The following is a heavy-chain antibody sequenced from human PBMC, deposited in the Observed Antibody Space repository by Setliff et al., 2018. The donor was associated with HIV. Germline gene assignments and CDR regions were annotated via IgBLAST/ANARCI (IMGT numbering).Heavy chain of an antibody. CDR3: AKANPNHDAFDI. CDR2: ISWDGGST. CDR1: GYTFDDYT. V-gene: IGHV3-43*01. J-gene: IGHJ3*02. Sequence: SCKASGYTFDDYTMHWVRQAPGKGLEWVSLISWDGGSTYYADSVKGRFTISRDNSKNSLYLQMNSLRTEDTALYYCAKANPNHDAFDIWGQGTMVTVSS.